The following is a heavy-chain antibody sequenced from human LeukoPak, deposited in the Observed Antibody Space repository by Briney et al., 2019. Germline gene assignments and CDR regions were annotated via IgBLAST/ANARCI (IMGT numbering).Heavy chain of an antibody. J-gene: IGHJ4*02. CDR3: AKPPWSGYPNYFDY. V-gene: IGHV3-23*01. CDR2: ISGSGGST. CDR1: GFTFSSCA. Sequence: GGSLRLSCAASGFTFSSCAMSWVRQAPVKGLEWVTAISGSGGSTYYADSVKGRFTISRDNSKNTLYLQMNSLRAEDTAVYYCAKPPWSGYPNYFDYWGQGTLVTVSS. D-gene: IGHD3-3*01.